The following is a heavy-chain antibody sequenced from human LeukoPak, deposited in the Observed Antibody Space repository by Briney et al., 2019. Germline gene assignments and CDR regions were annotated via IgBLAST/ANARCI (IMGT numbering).Heavy chain of an antibody. J-gene: IGHJ5*02. D-gene: IGHD1-26*01. CDR3: AKDRFPGYRGSYHNWFDP. V-gene: IGHV3-9*01. CDR2: ISWNGGSI. CDR1: GFTFSDYA. Sequence: PGGSLRLSCAASGFTFSDYAMHWVRQAPGKGLEWVSGISWNGGSIGYADSVKGRFTISRDNAKNSLYLQMNSLRAEDTALYYCAKDRFPGYRGSYHNWFDPWGQGTLVTVSS.